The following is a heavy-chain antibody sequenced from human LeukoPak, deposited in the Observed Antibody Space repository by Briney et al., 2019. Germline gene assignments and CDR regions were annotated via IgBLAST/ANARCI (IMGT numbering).Heavy chain of an antibody. CDR2: INSSSSYI. J-gene: IGHJ6*03. CDR3: ARGAAVAYYYYYYMDV. Sequence: PGGSLRLSSAASGFTFSSYSMNWVRQAPGKGLWWVSSINSSSSYIYYADSVKGRFTISRDNAKNSLYLQMNSLRAEDTAVYYCARGAAVAYYYYYYMDVWGKGTTVTVSS. CDR1: GFTFSSYS. D-gene: IGHD6-19*01. V-gene: IGHV3-21*01.